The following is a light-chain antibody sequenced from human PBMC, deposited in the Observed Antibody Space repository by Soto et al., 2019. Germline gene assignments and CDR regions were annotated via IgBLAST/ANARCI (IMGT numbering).Light chain of an antibody. CDR1: QRVSSY. Sequence: EIVLTQSPATLSLSPGERATLSCRASQRVSSYLAWYQQKPGQAPRLLIYDASNRATGIPARFSGSGSGTDFTLPISSLEPADFAAYYCQQRSNWPPLTFGGGTKVEIK. J-gene: IGKJ4*01. CDR2: DAS. V-gene: IGKV3-11*01. CDR3: QQRSNWPPLT.